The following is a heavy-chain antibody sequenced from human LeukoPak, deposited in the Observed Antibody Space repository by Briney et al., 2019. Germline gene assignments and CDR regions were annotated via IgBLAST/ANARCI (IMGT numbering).Heavy chain of an antibody. CDR2: ITSSGNSR. V-gene: IGHV3-48*03. CDR3: AKIVVMSIDAFDI. J-gene: IGHJ3*02. CDR1: GFTVNSNY. Sequence: GGSLRLSCAASGFTVNSNYMNWVRQAPGKGLEWVSYITSSGNSRYYADSVKGRSTISRDNAKSSLYLQMNSLRDEDTAVYYCAKIVVMSIDAFDIWGQGTMVTVSS. D-gene: IGHD2-15*01.